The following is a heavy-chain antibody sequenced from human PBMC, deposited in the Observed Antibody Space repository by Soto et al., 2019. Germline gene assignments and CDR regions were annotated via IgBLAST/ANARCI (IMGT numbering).Heavy chain of an antibody. D-gene: IGHD3-22*01. J-gene: IGHJ5*02. V-gene: IGHV4-59*01. CDR1: GGSISSGY. CDR2: IYYSDSI. Sequence: QVQLQESGPGLVKPSETLSVSCTVSGGSISSGYWSWIRQPPGKGLEWIGYIYYSDSINYNPSRKSRVIISVDTSKTHFSLSLDSVTAADTAVYYCARAYYDTSGYGLDPWGQGTLVTVSS. CDR3: ARAYYDTSGYGLDP.